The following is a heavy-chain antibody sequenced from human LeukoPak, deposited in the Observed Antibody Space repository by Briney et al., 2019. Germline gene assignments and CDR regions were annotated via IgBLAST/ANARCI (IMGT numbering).Heavy chain of an antibody. Sequence: ASVKVSCKASGYTFTSYAMHWVRQAPGQRLEWMGWINTGNGNTKYSHEFQGRVTITRDTSASTAYMELSSLRSEDMAVYYCARACIAVAGPHFDYWGQGTLVTVSS. CDR3: ARACIAVAGPHFDY. CDR1: GYTFTSYA. V-gene: IGHV1-3*03. CDR2: INTGNGNT. J-gene: IGHJ4*02. D-gene: IGHD6-19*01.